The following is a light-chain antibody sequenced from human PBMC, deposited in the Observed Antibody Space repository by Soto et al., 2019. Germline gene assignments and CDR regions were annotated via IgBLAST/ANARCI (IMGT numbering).Light chain of an antibody. CDR3: QQRSNWPIT. CDR2: DPS. Sequence: EMVWTQSPATLSLSPGERATLSCMARQSVSRYLACYQQNPGQAPRLLLYDPSHRATSIPARFSGSGSGTDCTLTIRSLEPEDFAVYYCQQRSNWPITFGQGTRLEIK. CDR1: QSVSRY. V-gene: IGKV3-11*01. J-gene: IGKJ5*01.